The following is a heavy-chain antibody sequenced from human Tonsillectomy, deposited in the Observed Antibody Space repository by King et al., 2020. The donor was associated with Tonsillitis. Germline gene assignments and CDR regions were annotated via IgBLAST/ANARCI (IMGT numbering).Heavy chain of an antibody. V-gene: IGHV4-4*02. D-gene: IGHD1-14*01. J-gene: IGHJ6*02. CDR2: IYHSGST. CDR1: GGSISSSNW. CDR3: ARVSRTYYYYYGMDV. Sequence: QVQLQESGPGLVKPSGTLSLTCGVSGGSISSSNWWNWVRQSPGKGLEWIGEIYHSGSTNYNPSLKSRVTISVDKSKNQFSLKLSSVTAADTAVYYCARVSRTYYYYYGMDVWGQGTTVTVSS.